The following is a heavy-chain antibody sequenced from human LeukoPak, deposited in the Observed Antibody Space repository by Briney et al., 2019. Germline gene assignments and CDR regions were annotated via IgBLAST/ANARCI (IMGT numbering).Heavy chain of an antibody. CDR2: ISDTSTYI. D-gene: IGHD6-19*01. J-gene: IGHJ4*02. CDR3: ARDVQAGPGY. Sequence: GGSLRLSCAASGFTFSTYSMNWVRRAPGKGLEWVSSISDTSTYIYYADSVKGRFTISRDNAKNTLHLQMNSLRAEDTAVYYCARDVQAGPGYWGQGTLVTVSS. V-gene: IGHV3-21*01. CDR1: GFTFSTYS.